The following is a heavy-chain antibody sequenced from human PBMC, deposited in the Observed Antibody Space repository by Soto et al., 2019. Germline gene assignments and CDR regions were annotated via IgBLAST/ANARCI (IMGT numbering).Heavy chain of an antibody. Sequence: SETLSLTCTVSGGSVSSGSCYWSWIRQPPGKGLEWIGYIYDIGSTNYNPSLKSRVTISVDTSKNQFSLTLSSVTAADTAVYYCARQGFGVLHGLVDVWGQGTTVTVSS. CDR2: IYDIGST. J-gene: IGHJ6*02. CDR1: GGSVSSGSCY. V-gene: IGHV4-61*01. D-gene: IGHD3-10*01. CDR3: ARQGFGVLHGLVDV.